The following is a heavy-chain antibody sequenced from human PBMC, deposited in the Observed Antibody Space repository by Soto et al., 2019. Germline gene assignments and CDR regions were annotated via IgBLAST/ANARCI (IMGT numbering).Heavy chain of an antibody. V-gene: IGHV3-33*01. D-gene: IGHD5-18*01. CDR2: IWYDGSNR. Sequence: QVQLVESGGDMVQPGRSLRLSCVASGFTFSSYGMYWIRQAPGKGLEWVAVIWYDGSNRNYADSVKDRLTISRDNSKNTLYLQMNSLRVEDTAVYYCARPLRSAMAVDALDIWGQGTMVTVSS. CDR3: ARPLRSAMAVDALDI. J-gene: IGHJ3*02. CDR1: GFTFSSYG.